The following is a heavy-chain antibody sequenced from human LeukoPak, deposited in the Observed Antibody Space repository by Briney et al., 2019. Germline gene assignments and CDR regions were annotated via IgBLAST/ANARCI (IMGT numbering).Heavy chain of an antibody. D-gene: IGHD6-13*01. V-gene: IGHV1-2*02. Sequence: ASVKVSCKASGYVFNAYYVHWVRQASGQGLEWMGWVNPNSGDTMYEQKFRDRVTMTRDTSITTVYMEPSGLESDDTAVYYCARDLRIFKAESSWYFFDYWGQGTQVTVSS. CDR3: ARDLRIFKAESSWYFFDY. J-gene: IGHJ4*02. CDR1: GYVFNAYY. CDR2: VNPNSGDT.